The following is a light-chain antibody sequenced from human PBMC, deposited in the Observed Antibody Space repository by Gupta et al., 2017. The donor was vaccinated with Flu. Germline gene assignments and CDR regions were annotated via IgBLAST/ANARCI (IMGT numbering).Light chain of an antibody. Sequence: DRVTITCRASQSLSSWLAWYQQKPGKAPNLLIYKASSLESGVPSSFSGSGSGTEFTLTISSLQPDDFATYYCQQYKSYPWTFGQGTKLEIK. CDR3: QQYKSYPWT. CDR1: QSLSSW. J-gene: IGKJ2*02. V-gene: IGKV1-5*03. CDR2: KAS.